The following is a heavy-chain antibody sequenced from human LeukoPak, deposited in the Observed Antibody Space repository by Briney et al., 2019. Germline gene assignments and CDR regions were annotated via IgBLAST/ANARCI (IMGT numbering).Heavy chain of an antibody. J-gene: IGHJ4*02. CDR2: IIPILGIA. Sequence: PGGSLRLSCAASGFTFSSYAMSWVRQAPGQGLEWMGRIIPILGIANYAQKFQGRVTITADKSTSTAYMELSSLRSEDTAVYYCAIIVATRFDYWGQGTLVTVSS. V-gene: IGHV1-69*04. CDR1: GFTFSSYA. CDR3: AIIVATRFDY. D-gene: IGHD5-12*01.